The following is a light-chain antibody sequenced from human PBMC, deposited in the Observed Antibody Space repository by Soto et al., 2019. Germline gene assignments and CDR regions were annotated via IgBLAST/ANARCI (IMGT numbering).Light chain of an antibody. CDR2: WAS. J-gene: IGKJ5*01. CDR3: HQYYDSPLT. V-gene: IGKV4-1*01. CDR1: QSVLYSSNNKNY. Sequence: DTVMTQSPESLAVSLGERATINCKSSQSVLYSSNNKNYLNWYQQKPGQPPKLLIYWASIRESGVPDRFSGSGSGTDFTLTISSVQAEDVAVYYCHQYYDSPLTFVQGTRLEIK.